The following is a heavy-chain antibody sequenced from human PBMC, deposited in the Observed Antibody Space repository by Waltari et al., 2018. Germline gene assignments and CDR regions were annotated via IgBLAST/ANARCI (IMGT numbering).Heavy chain of an antibody. V-gene: IGHV1-2*02. D-gene: IGHD3-10*01. Sequence: QVHLVQSGAEVKKPGASVKISCQASGYTFTDNYIHWVRQAPGQGLGWSGWMNPFSGNTNYAQKFQDRVTMTRDRSSTTAYIELSRLTSNDTATYYCVRDPTPRGVSSWFDSWGQGSRVTVSS. J-gene: IGHJ5*01. CDR1: GYTFTDNY. CDR3: VRDPTPRGVSSWFDS. CDR2: MNPFSGNT.